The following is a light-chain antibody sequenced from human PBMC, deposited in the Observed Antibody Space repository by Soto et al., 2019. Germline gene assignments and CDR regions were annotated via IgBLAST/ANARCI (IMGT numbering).Light chain of an antibody. J-gene: IGLJ1*01. CDR3: CSYTTSGTYV. Sequence: QSVLTQPASVSGSPGQSITISCTGTSSDVGGYNYVSWYQQHPGKAPKLMIYDVSNRPSGVSNRFSGSKSGNTASLTISGLQAEDEADYYCCSYTTSGTYVCGTGNKVTVL. V-gene: IGLV2-14*01. CDR2: DVS. CDR1: SSDVGGYNY.